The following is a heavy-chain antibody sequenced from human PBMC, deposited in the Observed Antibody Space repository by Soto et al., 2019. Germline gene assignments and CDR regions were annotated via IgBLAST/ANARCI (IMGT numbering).Heavy chain of an antibody. Sequence: PSQTLSLTCAISGDSVSSNSAAWNWIRQSPSRGLEWLGRTYYRSKWYNDYAISVKSRITINPDTSKNQFSLQLNSVTPEDTALYYCARDVAALGYYYYYGMDVWGQGTTVTVSS. CDR1: GDSVSSNSAA. CDR3: ARDVAALGYYYYYGMDV. J-gene: IGHJ6*02. D-gene: IGHD2-15*01. V-gene: IGHV6-1*01. CDR2: TYYRSKWYN.